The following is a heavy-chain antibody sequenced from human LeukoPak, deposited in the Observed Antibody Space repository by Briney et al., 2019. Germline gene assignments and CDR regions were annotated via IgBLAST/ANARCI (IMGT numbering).Heavy chain of an antibody. CDR1: GGSISSSSYY. Sequence: SETLSLTCTVSGGSISSSSYYWGWIRQPPGKGLEWIGSIYYSGSTYYNPSLKSRVTISVDTSKNQFSLKLSSVTAADTAVYYCARAPPVLLVGGSLRMLYFDYWGQGTLVTVSS. J-gene: IGHJ4*02. D-gene: IGHD1-26*01. V-gene: IGHV4-39*07. CDR3: ARAPPVLLVGGSLRMLYFDY. CDR2: IYYSGST.